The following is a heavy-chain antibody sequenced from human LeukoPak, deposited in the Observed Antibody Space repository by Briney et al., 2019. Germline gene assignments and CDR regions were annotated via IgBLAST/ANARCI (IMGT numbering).Heavy chain of an antibody. J-gene: IGHJ5*02. D-gene: IGHD1-14*01. Sequence: PSETLSLTCAVYGGSFSGYYWSWIRQPRGKGLEWIGYIYNNGNTNYNPSLKSRVTISVDTSKNQFSLKLSSVTAADTALYYCARARINWFDPWGQGTLVTVSS. CDR1: GGSFSGYY. V-gene: IGHV4-59*01. CDR2: IYNNGNT. CDR3: ARARINWFDP.